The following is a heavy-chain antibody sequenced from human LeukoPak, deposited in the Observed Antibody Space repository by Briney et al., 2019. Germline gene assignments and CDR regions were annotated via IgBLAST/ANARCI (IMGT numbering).Heavy chain of an antibody. CDR3: ARDPDSSGYHDAFDI. CDR1: GYTFTSYY. J-gene: IGHJ3*02. D-gene: IGHD3-22*01. V-gene: IGHV1-46*01. CDR2: INPSGGST. Sequence: ASVKVSCKASGYTFTSYYMHWVRQAPGQGLEWMGVINPSGGSTSYAQKFQGRVTMTRDTSTSTVYMELSSLRSEDTAVYYCARDPDSSGYHDAFDIWGQGTMVTVSS.